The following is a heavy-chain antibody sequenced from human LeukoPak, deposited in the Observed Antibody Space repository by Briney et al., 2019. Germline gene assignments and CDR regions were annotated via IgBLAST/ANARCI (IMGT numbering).Heavy chain of an antibody. D-gene: IGHD1-26*01. CDR1: GGSISRYY. CDR2: IYYSGST. Sequence: KPSETLSLTSILSGGSISRYYGRWIRQPPGKGLEWIGYIYYSGSTNYNTSLKSRVPISVDTSKNQFSLKLSSVTAADPAVYYCARAIVGATADGGQGTLVTVST. J-gene: IGHJ4*02. V-gene: IGHV4-59*01. CDR3: ARAIVGATAD.